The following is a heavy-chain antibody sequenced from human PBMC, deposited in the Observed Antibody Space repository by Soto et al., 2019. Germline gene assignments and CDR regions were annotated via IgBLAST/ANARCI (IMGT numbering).Heavy chain of an antibody. V-gene: IGHV1-69*02. CDR1: GGSFSSYT. CDR2: IVPMVGRT. D-gene: IGHD3-10*01. Sequence: QVQLVQSGAEVKKTGSSVKVSCKASGGSFSSYTISWVRQAPGQGLEWMGRIVPMVGRTIYAHKFQGRVAISADQSTTTAYLDLSNLASEDTAMYYCALDSGSDVFDIWGQGTLVTVSS. J-gene: IGHJ3*02. CDR3: ALDSGSDVFDI.